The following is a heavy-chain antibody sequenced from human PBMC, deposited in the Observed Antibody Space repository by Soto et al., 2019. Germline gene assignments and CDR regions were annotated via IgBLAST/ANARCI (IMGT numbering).Heavy chain of an antibody. J-gene: IGHJ4*02. D-gene: IGHD3-10*01. V-gene: IGHV3-20*04. CDR3: VRSGDYRSGSYWYFFDY. CDR2: IYWKGGNR. Sequence: SLRLSWGASGFNFGDDYMALSRQAPGKGLEWVSGIYWKGGNRHYADSVKGRFTISRDNAKNSLYLQLDSLRAEDTALYYCVRSGDYRSGSYWYFFDYWGQGTQVTVSS. CDR1: GFNFGDDY.